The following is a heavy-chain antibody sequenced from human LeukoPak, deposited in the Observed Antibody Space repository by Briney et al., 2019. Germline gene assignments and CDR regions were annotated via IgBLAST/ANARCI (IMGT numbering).Heavy chain of an antibody. V-gene: IGHV3-74*02. CDR2: INSDGSST. CDR3: ARGGRYYDSSGYGY. J-gene: IGHJ4*02. Sequence: LVESGGGVVQPGGSLRLSCAASGFTFSSYGMHWVRQAPGKGLVWVSRINSDGSSTSYADSVKGRFTISRDNAKNTLYPQMNSLGAEDTAVYYCARGGRYYDSSGYGYWGQGTLVTVSS. D-gene: IGHD3-22*01. CDR1: GFTFSSYG.